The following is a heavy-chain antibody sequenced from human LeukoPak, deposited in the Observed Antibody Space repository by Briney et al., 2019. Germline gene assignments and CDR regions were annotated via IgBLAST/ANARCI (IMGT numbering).Heavy chain of an antibody. J-gene: IGHJ6*02. CDR3: ARGVCGGDCYLRDYYYYGMDV. V-gene: IGHV1-69*04. CDR2: IIPIFGIA. Sequence: ASVKVSCQASGGTFSSYAIRWLRQAPGQGLEWMGRIIPIFGIANYAQKFQGRVTITADKSTSTAYMELSSLRSEDTAVYYCARGVCGGDCYLRDYYYYGMDVWGQGTTVTVSS. CDR1: GGTFSSYA. D-gene: IGHD2-21*02.